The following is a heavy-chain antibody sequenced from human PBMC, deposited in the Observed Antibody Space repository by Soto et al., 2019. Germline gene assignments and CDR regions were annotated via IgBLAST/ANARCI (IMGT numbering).Heavy chain of an antibody. CDR2: ISAYNGNT. D-gene: IGHD5-12*01. CDR1: GYTFTSYG. V-gene: IGHV1-18*04. Sequence: VKVSCKASGYTFTSYGISWVRQAPGQGLEWMGWISAYNGNTNYAQKLQGRVTMTTDTSTSTAYMELRSLRSDDTAVYYCASHAIVATIAPHFDYWGQGTLVTVSS. J-gene: IGHJ4*02. CDR3: ASHAIVATIAPHFDY.